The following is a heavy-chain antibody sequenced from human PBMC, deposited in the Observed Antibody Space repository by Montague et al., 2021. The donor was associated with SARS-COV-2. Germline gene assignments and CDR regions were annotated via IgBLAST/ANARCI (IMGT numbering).Heavy chain of an antibody. CDR2: IYYGGST. V-gene: IGHV4-59*08. J-gene: IGHJ6*02. Sequence: SETLSLTCTVSGGSISSYYWSWIRQPPGKGLEWIGYIYYGGSTTYNPSLKSRVTISVDTSKNQFSLKLSSVTAAATAVYYCARHPIGSFPRYGMDVWGQGTTVTVSS. CDR3: ARHPIGSFPRYGMDV. CDR1: GGSISSYY. D-gene: IGHD2-15*01.